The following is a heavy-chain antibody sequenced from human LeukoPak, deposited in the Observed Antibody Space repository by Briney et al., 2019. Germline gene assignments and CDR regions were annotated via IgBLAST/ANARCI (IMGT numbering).Heavy chain of an antibody. Sequence: PGGSLRLSCAASGFTFSSYAMSWVRQAPGKGLEWVSFISSTGGTIYYADSVKGRFTVSRDNGKNSLLLQMNSLRAEDTALYYCARGYSRAAFDIWGQGTVVAASS. V-gene: IGHV3-48*01. CDR2: ISSTGGTI. CDR1: GFTFSSYA. D-gene: IGHD2-15*01. CDR3: ARGYSRAAFDI. J-gene: IGHJ3*02.